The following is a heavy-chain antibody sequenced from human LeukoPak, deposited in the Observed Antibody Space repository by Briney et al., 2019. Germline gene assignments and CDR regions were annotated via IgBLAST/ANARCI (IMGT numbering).Heavy chain of an antibody. V-gene: IGHV4-4*07. Sequence: PSETLSLTCTVSGGSISSYYWSWIRQPAGKGLEWIGRIYTSGSTNYNPSLKSRVTMSVDTSKNQFSLKLSSVTAADTAVYYCAGDRRRDPRDAFDIWGQGTMVTVSS. CDR1: GGSISSYY. CDR3: AGDRRRDPRDAFDI. J-gene: IGHJ3*02. CDR2: IYTSGST.